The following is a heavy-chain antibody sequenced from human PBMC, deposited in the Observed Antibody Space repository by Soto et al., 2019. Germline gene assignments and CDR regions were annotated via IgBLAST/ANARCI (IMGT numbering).Heavy chain of an antibody. D-gene: IGHD3-10*01. V-gene: IGHV5-10-1*01. J-gene: IGHJ6*02. Sequence: SGESLKISCTGSGSCFTSYWISWVRQMPGKGLGWVGRIDPSDSYTNYSPSFQGHVTISADKSISTAYLQWSSLKASDTAMYYCARQWRYYYGSGSQTGYYYYYGMDVWGQGTTVTVSS. CDR3: ARQWRYYYGSGSQTGYYYYYGMDV. CDR1: GSCFTSYW. CDR2: IDPSDSYT.